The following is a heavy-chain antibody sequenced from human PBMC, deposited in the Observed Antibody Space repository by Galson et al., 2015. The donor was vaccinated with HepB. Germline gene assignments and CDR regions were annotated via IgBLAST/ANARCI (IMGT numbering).Heavy chain of an antibody. CDR2: IYYSGRA. D-gene: IGHD4-11*01. J-gene: IGHJ4*02. V-gene: IGHV4-30-4*01. CDR3: ARLAADYLFDY. Sequence: WIRQPPGKGLEWIGYIYYSGRAHYNSSLKSRVTISVDRSKNQFSLKLSSVTAADTAVYYCARLAADYLFDYWGRGTLVTVSS.